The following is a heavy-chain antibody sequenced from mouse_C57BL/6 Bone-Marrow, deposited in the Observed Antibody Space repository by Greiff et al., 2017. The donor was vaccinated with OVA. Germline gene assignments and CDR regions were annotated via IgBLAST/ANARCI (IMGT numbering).Heavy chain of an antibody. CDR3: TRDSFHAMDY. J-gene: IGHJ4*01. Sequence: EVKVEESGEGLVKPGGSLKLSCAASGFTFSSYAMSWVRQTPEKRLEWVAYISSGGDYIYYADTVKGRFTISRDNARNTLYLQMSSLKSEDTAMYYCTRDSFHAMDYWGQGTSVTVSS. CDR2: ISSGGDYI. CDR1: GFTFSSYA. V-gene: IGHV5-9-1*02.